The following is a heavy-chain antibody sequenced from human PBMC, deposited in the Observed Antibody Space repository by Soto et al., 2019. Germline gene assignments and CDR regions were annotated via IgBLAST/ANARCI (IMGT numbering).Heavy chain of an antibody. V-gene: IGHV2-26*01. J-gene: IGHJ4*02. CDR1: GFSLNTDGMG. CDR2: IFSSDDK. Sequence: QVTLKEAGPVLVKPTETLTLTCTVSGFSLNTDGMGVSWIRQPSGKALEWLAQIFSSDDKSYSASLKSRLSISKDSSGSQVVLSVTNMDPVDTATYYCARIRGYDSLVPVDYWGQGILVTVSS. D-gene: IGHD5-12*01. CDR3: ARIRGYDSLVPVDY.